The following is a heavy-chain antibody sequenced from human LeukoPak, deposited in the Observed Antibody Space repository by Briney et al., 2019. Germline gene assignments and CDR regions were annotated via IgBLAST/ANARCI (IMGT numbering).Heavy chain of an antibody. CDR1: GYTFTGYY. D-gene: IGHD4-17*01. CDR3: ARQYGDLQRCAFDI. J-gene: IGHJ3*02. Sequence: PGASVKVSCKASGYTFTGYYMHWVRQAPGQGLEWKGRINPNSGGTKYAQKFQGRVTMTRDTSISTAYMELSRLRSDDTAVYYCARQYGDLQRCAFDIWGQGTMVTVSS. CDR2: INPNSGGT. V-gene: IGHV1-2*06.